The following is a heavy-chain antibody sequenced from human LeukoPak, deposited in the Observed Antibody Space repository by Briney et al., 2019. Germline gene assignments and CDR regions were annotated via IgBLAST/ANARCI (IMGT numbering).Heavy chain of an antibody. CDR1: AFTFSDNY. J-gene: IGHJ4*02. Sequence: KPGGSLRLSCAVSAFTFSDNYMTWIRQAPGKGLESVSYISPSGTDISYADSVKGRFTISRDNAKNSLYLQMNSLRAEDTAVYYCARWRGHQSEFDSWGQGTLVTVSS. CDR3: ARWRGHQSEFDS. CDR2: ISPSGTDI. V-gene: IGHV3-11*01. D-gene: IGHD3-3*01.